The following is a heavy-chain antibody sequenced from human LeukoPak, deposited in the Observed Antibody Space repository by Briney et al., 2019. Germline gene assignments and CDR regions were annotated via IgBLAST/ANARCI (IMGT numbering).Heavy chain of an antibody. Sequence: GESLQISCKGSGYSFTSYWIGWGRQMPGKGLEWMGIIYPGDSDTRYSPSFQSQVTISADKSISTASLQWSSLKASDTAMYYCARRRGYSNHEGYFDYWGQGTLVTVSS. V-gene: IGHV5-51*01. J-gene: IGHJ4*02. CDR3: ARRRGYSNHEGYFDY. CDR1: GYSFTSYW. D-gene: IGHD4-11*01. CDR2: IYPGDSDT.